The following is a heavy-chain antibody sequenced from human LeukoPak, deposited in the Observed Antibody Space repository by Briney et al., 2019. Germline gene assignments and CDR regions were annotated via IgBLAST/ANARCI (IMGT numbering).Heavy chain of an antibody. D-gene: IGHD1-26*01. J-gene: IGHJ4*02. V-gene: IGHV3-74*01. CDR1: GFTFSSYW. CDR2: INSDGSST. Sequence: PGGSLRLSCAASGFTFSSYWMHWVRQAPGKGLVRVSRINSDGSSTSYADSVKGRFTISRDNAKNTLYLQMNSLRAEDTAVYYCARVSPRVGATYYFDYWGQGTLVTVPS. CDR3: ARVSPRVGATYYFDY.